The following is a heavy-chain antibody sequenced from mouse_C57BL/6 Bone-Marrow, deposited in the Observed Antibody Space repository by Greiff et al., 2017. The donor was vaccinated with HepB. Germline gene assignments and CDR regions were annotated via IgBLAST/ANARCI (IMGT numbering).Heavy chain of an antibody. CDR3: ARVGSRYFDV. CDR1: GYTFTSYW. V-gene: IGHV1-64*01. CDR2: IDPNSGST. J-gene: IGHJ1*03. Sequence: QVQLQQPGAELVKPGASVKLSCKASGYTFTSYWMHWVKQRPGQGLEWIGMIDPNSGSTNYNEKFKSKATLTVDKSSSTAYMQLSSLTSEDSAVYYCARVGSRYFDVWGTGTTVTVSS.